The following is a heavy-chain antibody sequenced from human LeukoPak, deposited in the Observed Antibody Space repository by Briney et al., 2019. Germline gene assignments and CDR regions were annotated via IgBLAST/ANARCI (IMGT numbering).Heavy chain of an antibody. D-gene: IGHD3-10*01. CDR2: ISGSGGST. CDR3: AKDADYYGSGSRAFDP. Sequence: GGSLRLSCAASGFTFSSYAMSWVRQAPGKGLEWVSAISGSGGSTYYADSVKGRFTISRDNSKNTLYLQMNSLRAEDTAVYYCAKDADYYGSGSRAFDPWGQGTLVTVSS. J-gene: IGHJ5*02. CDR1: GFTFSSYA. V-gene: IGHV3-23*01.